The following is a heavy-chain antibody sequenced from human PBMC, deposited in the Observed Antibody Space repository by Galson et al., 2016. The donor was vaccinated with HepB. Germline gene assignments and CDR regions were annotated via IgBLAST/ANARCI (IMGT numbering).Heavy chain of an antibody. Sequence: SLRLSCGAAAFTSSSVCKNSVRQAPAEGVVGVAVIMYDRGKKYYADSVKGRFTISRDNSKNPLSLQMNSLRAEDTALYYCARGGTYCGGDCYYYMDVWGKGTTVTFSS. D-gene: IGHD2-21*01. V-gene: IGHV3-33*08. J-gene: IGHJ6*03. CDR1: AFTSSSVC. CDR3: ARGGTYCGGDCYYYMDV. CDR2: IMYDRGKK.